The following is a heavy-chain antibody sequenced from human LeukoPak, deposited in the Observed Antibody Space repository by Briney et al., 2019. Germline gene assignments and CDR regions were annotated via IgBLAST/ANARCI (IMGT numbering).Heavy chain of an antibody. D-gene: IGHD3-22*01. CDR3: ARGVSYYDSSGYKPS. V-gene: IGHV3-21*01. CDR1: GFTFSIYS. CDR2: ISSSSSYT. Sequence: GGSLRLSCAPSGFTFSIYSMYWVRHAPGKGLEWVSSISSSSSYTYYADSVKGRFTISRDNAKNSLYLQMNSLRAEDTAVYYCARGVSYYDSSGYKPSWGQGTLVTVSS. J-gene: IGHJ4*02.